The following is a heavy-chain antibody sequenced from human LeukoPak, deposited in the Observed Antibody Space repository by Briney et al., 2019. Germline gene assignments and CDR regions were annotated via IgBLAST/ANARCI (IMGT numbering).Heavy chain of an antibody. D-gene: IGHD2-2*01. CDR2: ISWNSGNI. V-gene: IGHV3-9*01. CDR1: GFTFYDYA. Sequence: PGRSLRLSCAASGFTFYDYAMHWVRHAPGKGLEWVSGISWNSGNIGYADSVKGRFTISRDNAKNSLYLQMNSLRAEDTALYYCAKDAGGLVVVPAMDWGQGTLVTVSS. CDR3: AKDAGGLVVVPAMD. J-gene: IGHJ4*02.